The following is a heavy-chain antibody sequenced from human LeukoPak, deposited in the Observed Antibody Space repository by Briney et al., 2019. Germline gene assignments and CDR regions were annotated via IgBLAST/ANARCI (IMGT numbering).Heavy chain of an antibody. V-gene: IGHV1-8*01. Sequence: GASVKVSCNASGYTFTSYDINWVRQATGQGLEWMGWMNPNSGNTGYAQKFQGRVTMTRNTSISTAYMELSSLRSEDTAVYYCARVVWQYSSGWFLYWGQGTLVTVSS. CDR3: ARVVWQYSSGWFLY. D-gene: IGHD6-19*01. J-gene: IGHJ4*02. CDR1: GYTFTSYD. CDR2: MNPNSGNT.